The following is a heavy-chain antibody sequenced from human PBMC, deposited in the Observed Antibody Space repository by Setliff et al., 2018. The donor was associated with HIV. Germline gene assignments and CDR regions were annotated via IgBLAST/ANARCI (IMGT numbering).Heavy chain of an antibody. CDR2: FDPEEIET. CDR1: GYTLTELS. CDR3: ARDKTPIFGVVIATNWFDP. Sequence: ASVKVSCKVSGYTLTELSMHWVRQAPGKGLEWMGGFDPEEIETVYAQKFQGRVTMTQDMSTDTASMELRSLRSEDTAVYYCARDKTPIFGVVIATNWFDPWGQGTLVTVSS. J-gene: IGHJ5*02. D-gene: IGHD3-3*01. V-gene: IGHV1-24*01.